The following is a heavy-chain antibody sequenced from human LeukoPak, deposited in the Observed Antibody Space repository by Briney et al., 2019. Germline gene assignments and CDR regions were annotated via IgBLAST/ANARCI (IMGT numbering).Heavy chain of an antibody. V-gene: IGHV2-5*02. CDR1: GFSLSTSAVG. CDR3: AHRNPQSMACYFDY. CDR2: IYWDDDK. D-gene: IGHD2/OR15-2a*01. Sequence: ESGPALVNPTQTLTLTCTFSGFSLSTSAVGVGWIRQPPGEALEWLALIYWDDDKRYSPSLKSRLTITKDTSKNQVVLAMSNMDPVDTATYYCAHRNPQSMACYFDYWGQGTLVTVSS. J-gene: IGHJ4*02.